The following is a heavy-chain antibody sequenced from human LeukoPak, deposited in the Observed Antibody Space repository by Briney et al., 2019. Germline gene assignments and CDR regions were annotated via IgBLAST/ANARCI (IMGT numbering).Heavy chain of an antibody. CDR3: AHDERGSGWYYFDY. V-gene: IGHV4-31*03. Sequence: PSETLSLTCTVSGGSISSGGYYWSWIRQHPGKGLEWIGYIYYSGGTYYNPSLKSRVTISVDTSKNQFSLKLSSVTAADTAVYYCAHDERGSGWYYFDYWGQGTLVTVSS. J-gene: IGHJ4*02. CDR2: IYYSGGT. D-gene: IGHD6-19*01. CDR1: GGSISSGGYY.